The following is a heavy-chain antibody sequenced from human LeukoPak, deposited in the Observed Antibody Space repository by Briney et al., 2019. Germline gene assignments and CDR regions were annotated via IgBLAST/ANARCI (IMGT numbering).Heavy chain of an antibody. V-gene: IGHV4-39*01. CDR2: IYYSGST. D-gene: IGHD5/OR15-5a*01. J-gene: IGHJ6*03. CDR1: GGSISSSSYY. CDR3: ARLGSTLVYYYYMDV. Sequence: SETLSLTCTVSGGSISSSSYYWGWIRQPPGKGLEWIGSIYYSGSTYYNPSLKSRVTISVDTPKNQFSLKLSSVTAADTAVYYCARLGSTLVYYYYMDVWGKGTTVTVSS.